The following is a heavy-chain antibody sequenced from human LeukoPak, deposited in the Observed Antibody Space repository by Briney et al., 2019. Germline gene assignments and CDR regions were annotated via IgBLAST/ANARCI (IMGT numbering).Heavy chain of an antibody. D-gene: IGHD3-16*02. CDR3: TTRGDDYVWGSYRRFDY. Sequence: GGSLRLSYAASGFAFNNAWMTWVRQAPGKGLEWVGCIQSKTDGGTTDYVAPVRGRFTISRDDSKNTLYLQMSSLKTEDTAVYYCTTRGDDYVWGSYRRFDYWGQGTLVTVSS. V-gene: IGHV3-15*01. CDR2: IQSKTDGGTT. J-gene: IGHJ4*02. CDR1: GFAFNNAW.